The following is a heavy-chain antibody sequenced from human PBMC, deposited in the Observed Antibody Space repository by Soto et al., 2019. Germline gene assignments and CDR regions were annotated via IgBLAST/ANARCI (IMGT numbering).Heavy chain of an antibody. J-gene: IGHJ4*02. V-gene: IGHV1-18*01. CDR2: ISSYNGNT. D-gene: IGHD3-10*01. CDR1: GYSFTTYG. Sequence: QVQLVQSGAEVKKPGASVKVSCKASGYSFTTYGITWVRQAPGQGLQWMGWISSYNGNTNYAQKFQGRVTMTTDTYTSTAYMELRSLRSDDTAVYYCARGSGADYYFDYWGQGTLVTVSS. CDR3: ARGSGADYYFDY.